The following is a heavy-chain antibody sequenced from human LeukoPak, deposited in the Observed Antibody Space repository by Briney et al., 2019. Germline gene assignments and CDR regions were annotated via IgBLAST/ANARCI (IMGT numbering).Heavy chain of an antibody. CDR1: GGSMKTFY. J-gene: IGHJ6*02. D-gene: IGHD3-9*01. CDR3: ARGRYDNLTGHLARLDV. V-gene: IGHV4-4*07. Sequence: SETLSLTCTVSGGSMKTFYWSWIRQPAGKGLEWVGRIFSRGTTNYNPSLKSRVTVSLDTSKNQFSLKLSSVTAADTAVHYCARGRYDNLTGHLARLDVWGQGTTVIVSS. CDR2: IFSRGTT.